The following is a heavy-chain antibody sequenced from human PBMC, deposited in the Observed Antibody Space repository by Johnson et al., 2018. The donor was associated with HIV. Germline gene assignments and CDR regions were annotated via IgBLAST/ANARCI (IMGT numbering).Heavy chain of an antibody. V-gene: IGHV3-52*01. D-gene: IGHD3-22*01. CDR3: ARDHITMIVVGAFDI. Sequence: AQLVESGGGLVQPGGSLRLSCAASGFTFSSSWMHWVGQAPEKGLEWVADIKCDGGKKKCADSLKGRFPISRDNSNNTPNLQLNSLRAEDTALYYCARDHITMIVVGAFDIWGQGTMVTVSS. J-gene: IGHJ3*02. CDR1: GFTFSSSW. CDR2: IKCDGGKK.